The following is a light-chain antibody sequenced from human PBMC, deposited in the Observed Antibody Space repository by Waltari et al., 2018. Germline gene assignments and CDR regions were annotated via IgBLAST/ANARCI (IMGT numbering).Light chain of an antibody. CDR1: SSNIGRDT. J-gene: IGLJ3*02. V-gene: IGLV1-44*01. Sequence: QSVLTQPPSASGTPGQRVTISCSGSSSNIGRDTVNWYQQPPGRAPKPLVAAKDQRPPGLPGRFSGSKSGTSASLAISGLRSEDEADYHCAVWDDSLSGWVFGGGTKLTVL. CDR2: AKD. CDR3: AVWDDSLSGWV.